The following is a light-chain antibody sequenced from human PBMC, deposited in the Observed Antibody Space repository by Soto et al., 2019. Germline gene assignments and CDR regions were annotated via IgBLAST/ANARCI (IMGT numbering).Light chain of an antibody. CDR3: QAWDSSTAV. J-gene: IGLJ1*01. V-gene: IGLV3-1*01. CDR1: KLGDKY. CDR2: QDS. Sequence: SSELTQPPSVSVSPGQTASITCSGDKLGDKYACWYQQKPGQSPVLVIYQDSKRPSGIPERFSGSNSGNTATLTIRGTQAMDEADYYCQAWDSSTAVFGTGTKLTVL.